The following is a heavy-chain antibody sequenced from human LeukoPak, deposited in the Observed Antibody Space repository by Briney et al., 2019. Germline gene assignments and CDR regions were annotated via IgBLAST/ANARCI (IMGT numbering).Heavy chain of an antibody. V-gene: IGHV1-24*01. D-gene: IGHD5-12*01. J-gene: IGHJ6*02. CDR3: ATDSGYAKPPYYYYYGMDV. CDR1: GYTFTSYD. CDR2: FDPEDGET. Sequence: GASVKVSCKASGYTFTSYDINWVRQATGQGLEWMGGFDPEDGETIYAQKFQGRVTMTEDTSTDTAYMELSSLRSEDTAVYYCATDSGYAKPPYYYYYGMDVWGQGTTVTVSS.